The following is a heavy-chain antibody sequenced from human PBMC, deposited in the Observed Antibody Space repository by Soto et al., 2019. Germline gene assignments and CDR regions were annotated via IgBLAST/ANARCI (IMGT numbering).Heavy chain of an antibody. Sequence: VQLLESGGGLVQPGGSLRLSCAASGFTFSSYAMTWVRQAPGKGLQWVSAISGSGGRTYYADSVKGRFTISRDNYENTLYLQMNSLRAEDTAVYYCAKDSALRVKDHWGQGTLVTVSS. D-gene: IGHD2-21*01. CDR2: ISGSGGRT. V-gene: IGHV3-23*01. CDR3: AKDSALRVKDH. J-gene: IGHJ4*02. CDR1: GFTFSSYA.